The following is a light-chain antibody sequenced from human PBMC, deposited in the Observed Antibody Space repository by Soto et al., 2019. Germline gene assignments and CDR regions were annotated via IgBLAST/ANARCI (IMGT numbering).Light chain of an antibody. CDR3: QQNNRYPWT. CDR1: QHVGTW. J-gene: IGKJ1*01. Sequence: DLQMTQSPSTLSASVGERVTITCRASQHVGTWLAWYQQKPGKAPNLLIYKASNLERGVPSRFSGSGSGTEFTLTISSLQPDDLATYYCQQNNRYPWTFGQGTKVEIK. CDR2: KAS. V-gene: IGKV1-5*03.